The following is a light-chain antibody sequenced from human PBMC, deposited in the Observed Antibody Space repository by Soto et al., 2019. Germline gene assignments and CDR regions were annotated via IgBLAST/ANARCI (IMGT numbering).Light chain of an antibody. Sequence: QSALTQPPSASGSPGQSVTISCTGTGSDVGGYNYVSWYQQHPGKAPKLVIYEVSKRPSGVPARFSGSKSGNTASLTVSGLQAEDEADYYCSSYAGSNNLVVFGGGTKVTVL. V-gene: IGLV2-8*01. J-gene: IGLJ2*01. CDR1: GSDVGGYNY. CDR3: SSYAGSNNLVV. CDR2: EVS.